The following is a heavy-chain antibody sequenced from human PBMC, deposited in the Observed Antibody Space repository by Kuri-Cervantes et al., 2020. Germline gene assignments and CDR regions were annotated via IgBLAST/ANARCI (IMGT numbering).Heavy chain of an antibody. CDR3: ARVGDILTGYYYYGMDV. CDR2: INHSGST. J-gene: IGHJ6*02. CDR1: GGSFSGYY. D-gene: IGHD3-9*01. Sequence: ESLKISCAVYGGSFSGYYWSWIRQPPGKGLEWIGEINHSGSTNYNPSLKSRVTISVDTSKNQFSLKLSSVTAADTAVYYCARVGDILTGYYYYGMDVWGQGTTVTVSS. V-gene: IGHV4-34*01.